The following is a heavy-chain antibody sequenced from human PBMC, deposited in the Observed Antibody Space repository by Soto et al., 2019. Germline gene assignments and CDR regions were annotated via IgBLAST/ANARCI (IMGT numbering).Heavy chain of an antibody. D-gene: IGHD2-2*01. CDR3: ASSLTPSGLVVPAAIGVGLYYYYYGMDV. Sequence: PGGSLRLSCAASGFTFSSYAMHWVRQAPGKGLEWVAVISYDGSNKYYADSVKGRFTISRDNSKNTLYLQMNSLRAEDTAVYYCASSLTPSGLVVPAAIGVGLYYYYYGMDVRGQGTTVTVSS. V-gene: IGHV3-30-3*01. CDR1: GFTFSSYA. CDR2: ISYDGSNK. J-gene: IGHJ6*02.